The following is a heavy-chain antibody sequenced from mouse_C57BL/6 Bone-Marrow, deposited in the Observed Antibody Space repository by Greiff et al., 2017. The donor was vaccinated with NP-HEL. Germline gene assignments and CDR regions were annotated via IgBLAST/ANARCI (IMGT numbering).Heavy chain of an antibody. J-gene: IGHJ3*01. CDR1: GFSLTSYG. D-gene: IGHD2-5*01. CDR2: IWRGGST. V-gene: IGHV2-5*01. Sequence: VKLQESGPGLVQPSQSLSITCTVSGFSLTSYGVHWVRQSPGKGLEWLGVIWRGGSTDYNAAFMSRLSITKDNSKSQVFFKMNSLQADDTAIYYCAKNDPFYYSNSLAYWGQGTLVTASA. CDR3: AKNDPFYYSNSLAY.